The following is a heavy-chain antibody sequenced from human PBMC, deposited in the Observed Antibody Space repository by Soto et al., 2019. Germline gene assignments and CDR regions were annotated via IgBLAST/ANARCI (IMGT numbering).Heavy chain of an antibody. Sequence: VQLVQSGAEVKKPGASVKVSCEASGYNFIDFHIHWVRQAPGQGFEWMGRISPKSGGTNYAQKFEGRVTMTWDTSLNTAYMELSSLKSDDTAVYYCARPPGYISDWYHFDLWGQGTRVTVSS. J-gene: IGHJ4*02. D-gene: IGHD6-19*01. CDR2: ISPKSGGT. CDR3: ARPPGYISDWYHFDL. V-gene: IGHV1-2*02. CDR1: GYNFIDFH.